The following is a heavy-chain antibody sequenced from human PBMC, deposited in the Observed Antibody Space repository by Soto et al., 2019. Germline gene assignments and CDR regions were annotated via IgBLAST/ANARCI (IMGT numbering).Heavy chain of an antibody. J-gene: IGHJ5*02. CDR1: GGSISSGGYY. CDR3: ARDPYSGYEGGGWFDP. Sequence: SETLSLTCTVSGGSISSGGYYWSWIRQHPGKGLEWIGYIYYSGSTYYNPSLKSRVTISVDTSKNQFSLKLSSVTAADTAVYYCARDPYSGYEGGGWFDPWGQGTLVTVSS. CDR2: IYYSGST. V-gene: IGHV4-31*03. D-gene: IGHD5-12*01.